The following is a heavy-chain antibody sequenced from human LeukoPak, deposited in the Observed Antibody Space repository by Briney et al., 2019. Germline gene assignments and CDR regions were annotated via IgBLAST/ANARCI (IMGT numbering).Heavy chain of an antibody. D-gene: IGHD2-15*01. V-gene: IGHV4-4*02. CDR1: GASIGGTNW. CDR3: ARGGPNWFDP. Sequence: SGTLSLTCAVSGASIGGTNWWSWVRQPPGRGLEWIGEIYHSGSTNYNPSLKSRVTISIDKSKNQFSLKLSSVTAADTAVYYCARGGPNWFDPWGQGTLVTVSS. J-gene: IGHJ5*02. CDR2: IYHSGST.